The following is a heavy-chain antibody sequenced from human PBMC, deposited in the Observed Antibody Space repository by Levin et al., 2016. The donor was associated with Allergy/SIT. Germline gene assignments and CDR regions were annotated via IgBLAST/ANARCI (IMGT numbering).Heavy chain of an antibody. V-gene: IGHV1-46*01. Sequence: ASVKVSCKASGYTFTSYYMHWVRQAPGQGLEWMGIINPSGGSTSYAQKFQGRVTITRDTSASTAYMELSSLRSEDTAVYYCARAALYDFWSGSYGNWFDPWGQGTLVTVSS. J-gene: IGHJ5*02. D-gene: IGHD3-3*01. CDR3: ARAALYDFWSGSYGNWFDP. CDR1: GYTFTSYY. CDR2: INPSGGST.